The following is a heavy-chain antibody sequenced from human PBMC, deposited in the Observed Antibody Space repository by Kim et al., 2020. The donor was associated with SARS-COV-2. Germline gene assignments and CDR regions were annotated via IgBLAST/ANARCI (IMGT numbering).Heavy chain of an antibody. CDR3: ARVYTVQLWLKY. D-gene: IGHD5-18*01. CDR2: INAGNGNT. J-gene: IGHJ4*02. CDR1: GYTFTSYA. Sequence: ASVKVSCKASGYTFTSYAMHWVRQAPGQRLEWMGWINAGNGNTKYSQKFQGRVTITRDTSASTAYMELSSLRSEDTAVYYCARVYTVQLWLKYWGQGTLVTVSS. V-gene: IGHV1-3*01.